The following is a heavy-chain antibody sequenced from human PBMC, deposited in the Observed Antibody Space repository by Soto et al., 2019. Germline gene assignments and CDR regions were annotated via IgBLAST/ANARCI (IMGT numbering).Heavy chain of an antibody. Sequence: EVQLAESGGGLVQPGGSLRLSCAASGFSFSNYWIHWVRQAPGKGLVWVSRIKTDGSSTDYAASVKGRFTISRDNAKNTLYLQMNSLTAEDTAVYYCAKREGNTYGLFHWGQGTLVTVSS. V-gene: IGHV3-74*01. J-gene: IGHJ4*02. CDR3: AKREGNTYGLFH. CDR2: IKTDGSST. D-gene: IGHD5-18*01. CDR1: GFSFSNYW.